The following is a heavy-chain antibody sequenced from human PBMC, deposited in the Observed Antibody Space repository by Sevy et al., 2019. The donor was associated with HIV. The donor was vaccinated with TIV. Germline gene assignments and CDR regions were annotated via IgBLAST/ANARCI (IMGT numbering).Heavy chain of an antibody. V-gene: IGHV3-30*18. CDR2: ISYDGGNK. J-gene: IGHJ6*02. Sequence: GGSLRLSCAASGFTFSNSYMHWVRQAPGKGLEWVALISYDGGNKYYVDSVKGRFTISRDNSKNTMYLQMNSLKPEDTAVYYCAKALLGYCSGSNCYEYSYGMDVWGQGTTVTVSS. CDR3: AKALLGYCSGSNCYEYSYGMDV. CDR1: GFTFSNSY. D-gene: IGHD2-15*01.